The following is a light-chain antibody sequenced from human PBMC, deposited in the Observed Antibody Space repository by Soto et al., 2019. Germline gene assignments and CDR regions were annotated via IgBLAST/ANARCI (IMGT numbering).Light chain of an antibody. CDR3: QPYNNWPLT. CDR2: GAS. J-gene: IGKJ4*01. V-gene: IGKV3-15*01. CDR1: QSVNSN. Sequence: RVMTQSPATLSVSPGDRATLSCRASQSVNSNLAWYQQKPGQAPRLLIYGASTRATGIPARFSGSGSGTEFTLTISSLQAEDFAFYYCQPYNNWPLTFGGGTKVEIE.